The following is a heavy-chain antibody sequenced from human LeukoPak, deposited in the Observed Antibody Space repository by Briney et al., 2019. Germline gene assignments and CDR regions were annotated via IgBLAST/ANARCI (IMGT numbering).Heavy chain of an antibody. D-gene: IGHD2-15*01. CDR3: ARGGYHHGFDI. J-gene: IGHJ3*02. Sequence: GGSLRLSCGASGFTFNTYWLHWVRQAPGKGLVWVSRIDNDGSDRIYADSAKGRFTISRDNAKNTLYLQMNSLKAEDTAVYYCARGGYHHGFDIWGQGTKVTVSS. CDR2: IDNDGSDR. V-gene: IGHV3-74*01. CDR1: GFTFNTYW.